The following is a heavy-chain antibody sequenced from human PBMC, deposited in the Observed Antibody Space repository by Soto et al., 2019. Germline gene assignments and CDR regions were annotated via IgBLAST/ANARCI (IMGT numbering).Heavy chain of an antibody. Sequence: SETLSLTCTVSGGSISSYYLSWIRQPPGKGLEWIGYIYYSGSTNYNPSLKSRVTISVDTSKNQFSLKLSSVTAADTAVYYCARQRSDYDFYYYYGMDVWGQGTTVTVSS. V-gene: IGHV4-59*08. CDR3: ARQRSDYDFYYYYGMDV. J-gene: IGHJ6*02. D-gene: IGHD4-17*01. CDR1: GGSISSYY. CDR2: IYYSGST.